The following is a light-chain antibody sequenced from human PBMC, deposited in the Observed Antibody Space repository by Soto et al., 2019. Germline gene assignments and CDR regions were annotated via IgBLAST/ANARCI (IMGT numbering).Light chain of an antibody. CDR2: EGS. Sequence: QSAPTHPASVSGSPGQSITISCTGTSSGVGSYNLVSWYQQHPGKAPKLMIYEGSKRPSGVSNRSSGSKSGNTASLTISGLQAEDEADYYCCSYAGSSTFFYVLGTGTKVTVL. CDR1: SSGVGSYNL. CDR3: CSYAGSSTFFYV. J-gene: IGLJ1*01. V-gene: IGLV2-23*03.